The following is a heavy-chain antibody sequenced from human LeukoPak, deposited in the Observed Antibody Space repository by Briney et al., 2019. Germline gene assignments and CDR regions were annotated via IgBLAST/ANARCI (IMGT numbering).Heavy chain of an antibody. D-gene: IGHD1-26*01. CDR2: IKQDGSEK. CDR1: GFTFSSYW. CDR3: ARENSGTFSIDY. V-gene: IGHV3-7*01. J-gene: IGHJ4*02. Sequence: GGSLRLSCAASGFTFSSYWMTWVRQAPGKGLEWAANIKQDGSEKYYGASVQGRFTISRDNARSSVYLQMNSLRAEDTAVYYCARENSGTFSIDYWGQGTLVTVSS.